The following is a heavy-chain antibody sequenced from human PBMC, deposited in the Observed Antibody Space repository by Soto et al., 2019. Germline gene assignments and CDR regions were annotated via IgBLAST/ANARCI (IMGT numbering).Heavy chain of an antibody. D-gene: IGHD3-9*01. CDR3: ARAREEYVLRYFDRDQNWYFEL. Sequence: QLQLQESGSGLVKPSQTLSLTCAVSGGSISSGGYSWSWIRQPPGKGLEWIGYIYHSGSTYYNPSLKSRVTISVDRSKNQFSLKLSSVTAADTAVYYCARAREEYVLRYFDRDQNWYFELWGRGTLVTVSS. J-gene: IGHJ2*01. CDR2: IYHSGST. V-gene: IGHV4-30-2*01. CDR1: GGSISSGGYS.